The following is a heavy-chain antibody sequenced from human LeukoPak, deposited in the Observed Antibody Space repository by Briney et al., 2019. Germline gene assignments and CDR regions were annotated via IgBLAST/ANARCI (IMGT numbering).Heavy chain of an antibody. CDR2: IKQDGGEK. J-gene: IGHJ4*02. Sequence: PGGSLRLSCVASGLTFSSYWMSWVRQAPGKGLEWVANIKQDGGEKYYVDSVKGRFTISRDNAKNSLYLQMNSLRAEDTALYYCAKAHGGNYYDSSGDYWGQGTLVTVSS. V-gene: IGHV3-7*03. D-gene: IGHD3-22*01. CDR3: AKAHGGNYYDSSGDY. CDR1: GLTFSSYW.